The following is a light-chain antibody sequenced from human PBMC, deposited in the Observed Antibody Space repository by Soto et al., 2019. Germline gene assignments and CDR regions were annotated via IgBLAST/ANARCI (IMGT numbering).Light chain of an antibody. CDR3: QSYDSSLSSVV. J-gene: IGLJ2*01. Sequence: QSVLTQSPSVSGAPGQRVTISCTGSSSNIGAGYDVHWYQQLPGTAPKLLIYGNSNRPSGVPDRFSGSKSGTSASLVITGLQAEDEADYYCQSYDSSLSSVVFGGGTKLTVL. CDR2: GNS. V-gene: IGLV1-40*01. CDR1: SSNIGAGYD.